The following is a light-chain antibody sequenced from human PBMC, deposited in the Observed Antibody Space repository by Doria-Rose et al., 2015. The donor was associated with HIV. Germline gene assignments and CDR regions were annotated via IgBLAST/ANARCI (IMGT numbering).Light chain of an antibody. CDR1: QTVSTY. Sequence: MPQYPSYLSASIGDRVTITCRARQTVSTYLNWFQQEPGKAPKLLIYAASRLQSGVPSRFSGSGSGTDFTLTISGLQPGDFATYHCQQTYSSPPWTFGQGTKAEMK. CDR2: AAS. J-gene: IGKJ1*01. V-gene: IGKV1-39*01. CDR3: QQTYSSPPWT.